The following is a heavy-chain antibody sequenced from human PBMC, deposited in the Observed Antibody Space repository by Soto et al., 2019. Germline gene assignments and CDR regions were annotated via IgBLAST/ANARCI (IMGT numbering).Heavy chain of an antibody. Sequence: GGSLRLSCAASGFTFSRSAMSWVRQAPGRGLEWFSTISGSGGTPYYADSVKGRFTISRDNSKNTLYLVLNSLRAEDTAVYYCAMGLAAAGPLDYWGQG. V-gene: IGHV3-23*01. J-gene: IGHJ4*02. CDR1: GFTFSRSA. CDR2: ISGSGGTP. CDR3: AMGLAAAGPLDY. D-gene: IGHD6-13*01.